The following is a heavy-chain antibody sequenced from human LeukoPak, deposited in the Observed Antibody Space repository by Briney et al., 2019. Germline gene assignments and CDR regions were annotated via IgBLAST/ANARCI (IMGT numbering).Heavy chain of an antibody. D-gene: IGHD6-13*01. CDR1: GDSISSYY. Sequence: SETLSLTCTVSGDSISSYYWSWIRQPPGKGLEWIGYIYHSGSTNYNPSLKSRVTISADTSKDQFSLKLASVTAADTAVYYCATGYSSTWYYFDYWGQGTLVTVTS. CDR2: IYHSGST. V-gene: IGHV4-59*01. CDR3: ATGYSSTWYYFDY. J-gene: IGHJ4*02.